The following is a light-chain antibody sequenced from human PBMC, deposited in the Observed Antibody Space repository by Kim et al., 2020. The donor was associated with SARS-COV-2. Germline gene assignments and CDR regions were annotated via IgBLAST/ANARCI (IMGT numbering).Light chain of an antibody. J-gene: IGLJ1*01. V-gene: IGLV3-1*01. Sequence: SYELTQPPSVSVSPGQTATITCSGDQLGDKYSSWYQFKAGQSPVLVIYEDNKRPSVIPERFSGSSSGNTATLTISGAQAMDEDDYYCQAWDSRNGRVFGTGTKVTVL. CDR2: EDN. CDR3: QAWDSRNGRV. CDR1: QLGDKY.